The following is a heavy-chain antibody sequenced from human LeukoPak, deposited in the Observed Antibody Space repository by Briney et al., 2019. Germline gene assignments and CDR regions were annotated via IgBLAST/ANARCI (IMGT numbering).Heavy chain of an antibody. CDR2: SSGSGGST. Sequence: GSLRLSCAASGFTFSSYTMSWVRQAPGKGLEWVSGSSGSGGSTYYADSVKGRFTISRDNSKNTLYLQMDSLRAEDTAVYYCAKDRLTATPYYFDYWGQGTLVTVSS. J-gene: IGHJ4*02. CDR1: GFTFSSYT. V-gene: IGHV3-23*01. D-gene: IGHD1-20*01. CDR3: AKDRLTATPYYFDY.